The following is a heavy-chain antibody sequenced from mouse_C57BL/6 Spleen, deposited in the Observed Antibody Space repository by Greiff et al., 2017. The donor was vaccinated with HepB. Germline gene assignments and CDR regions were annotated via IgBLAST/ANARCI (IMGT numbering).Heavy chain of an antibody. CDR1: GYAFSSYW. J-gene: IGHJ4*01. V-gene: IGHV1-80*01. D-gene: IGHD2-2*01. CDR2: IYPGDGDT. Sequence: XQLQQSGAELVKPGASVKISCKASGYAFSSYWMNWVKQRPGKGLEWIGQIYPGDGDTNYNGKFKGKATLTADKSSSTAYMQPSSLTSEDSAVYFCARIYYGYLYAMDYWGQGTSVTVSS. CDR3: ARIYYGYLYAMDY.